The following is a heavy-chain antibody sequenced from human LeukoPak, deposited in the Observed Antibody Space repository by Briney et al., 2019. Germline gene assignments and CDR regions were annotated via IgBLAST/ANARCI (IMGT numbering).Heavy chain of an antibody. D-gene: IGHD5-18*01. J-gene: IGHJ6*03. CDR3: ARGYSWDYYYMDV. CDR2: IYTSGST. CDR1: GGSISSGSYY. Sequence: PSETPSLTCTVSGGSISSGSYYWSWIRQPAGKGLEWIGRIYTSGSTNYNPSLKSRVTISVDTSKNQFSLKLSSVTAADTAVYYCARGYSWDYYYMDVWGKGTTVTVSS. V-gene: IGHV4-61*02.